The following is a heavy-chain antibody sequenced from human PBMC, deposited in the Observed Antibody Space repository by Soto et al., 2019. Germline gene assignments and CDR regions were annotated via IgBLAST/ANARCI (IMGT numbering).Heavy chain of an antibody. CDR1: GFTFTRYS. CDR3: ARESEDLTSNFDY. V-gene: IGHV3-21*06. Sequence: EVQLVESGGGLVKPGGSLRLSCAASGFTFTRYSMNWVRQAPGKGLEWVSSISSTTNYIYYGDSMKGRFTTSRDNAKNSLYLEMNSLRDEDTAVYCCARESEDLTSNFDYWGQGTLVTVSS. CDR2: ISSTTNYI. J-gene: IGHJ4*02.